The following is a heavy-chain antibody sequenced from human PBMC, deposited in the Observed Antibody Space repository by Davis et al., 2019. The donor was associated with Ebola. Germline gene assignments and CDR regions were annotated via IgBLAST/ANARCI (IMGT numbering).Heavy chain of an antibody. J-gene: IGHJ4*02. D-gene: IGHD2-15*01. CDR3: ARRLGVSKDTRHDH. Sequence: AASVKVSCKSSGYTFTGYYMHWVRQAPGQRLEWMGWINAGNGNTKYSQKFQGRVTMTRNTSISTAYMEVSSLRSEDTAVYYCARRLGVSKDTRHDHWGQGTLVTVSS. CDR1: GYTFTGYY. V-gene: IGHV1-3*01. CDR2: INAGNGNT.